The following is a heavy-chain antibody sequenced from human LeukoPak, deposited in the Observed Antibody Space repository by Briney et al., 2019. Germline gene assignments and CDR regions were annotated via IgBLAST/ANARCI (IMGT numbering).Heavy chain of an antibody. CDR1: GFTFSSYA. CDR2: TYSGGST. D-gene: IGHD3-10*01. J-gene: IGHJ6*03. V-gene: IGHV3-53*01. CDR3: ARVLSGRGSLYSYYYYMDV. Sequence: GGSLRLSCAASGFTFSSYAMSWVRQAPGKGLEWVSVTYSGGSTYYADSVKGRFTISRDNSKNTLYLQMNSLRAEDTAVYYCARVLSGRGSLYSYYYYMDVWGKGTTVTIFS.